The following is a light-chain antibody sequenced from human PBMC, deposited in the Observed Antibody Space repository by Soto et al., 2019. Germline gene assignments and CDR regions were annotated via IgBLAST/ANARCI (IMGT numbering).Light chain of an antibody. J-gene: IGLJ2*01. Sequence: QSVLTQPASVSGSPGQSITISCTGTSSDVGIYNLVSWYQQHPGKAPKPMIYEGIKRPSGVSNRFSGSKSGNTASLTISGLQAEDEADYYCCSYAGSSIHVVFGGGTKLTVL. V-gene: IGLV2-23*01. CDR1: SSDVGIYNL. CDR2: EGI. CDR3: CSYAGSSIHVV.